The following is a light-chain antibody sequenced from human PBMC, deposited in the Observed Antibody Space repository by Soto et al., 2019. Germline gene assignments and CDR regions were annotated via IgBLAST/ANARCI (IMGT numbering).Light chain of an antibody. CDR1: SNDVGGYNY. J-gene: IGLJ1*01. CDR2: EVR. V-gene: IGLV2-14*01. Sequence: QAVLTQPASVSGSPGQSITISCTGTSNDVGGYNYVSWFQQHPGKAPKLVIYEVRNRPSGVSNRFSGSKSANTASRTISGLQAEDEADDYCSSYRRTRTRVFGTGTKLTVL. CDR3: SSYRRTRTRV.